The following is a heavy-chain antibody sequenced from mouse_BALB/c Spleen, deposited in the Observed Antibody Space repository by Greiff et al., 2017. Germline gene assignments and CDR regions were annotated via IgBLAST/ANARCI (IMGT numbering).Heavy chain of an antibody. J-gene: IGHJ3*01. CDR3: ARGYDYGSWFAY. CDR2: ISYDGSN. V-gene: IGHV3-6*02. D-gene: IGHD2-4*01. Sequence: EVKLQESGPGLVKPSQSLSLTCSVTGYSITSGYYWNWIRQFPGNKLEWMGYISYDGSNNYNPSLKNRISITRDTSKNQFFLKLNSVTTEDTATYYCARGYDYGSWFAYWGQGTLVTVSA. CDR1: GYSITSGYY.